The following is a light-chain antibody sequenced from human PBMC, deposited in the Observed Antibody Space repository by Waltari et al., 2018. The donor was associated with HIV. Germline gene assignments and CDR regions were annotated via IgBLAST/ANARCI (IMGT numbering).Light chain of an antibody. V-gene: IGKV3-20*01. CDR3: QQYGSSPRE. J-gene: IGKJ1*01. CDR1: QSVSSSY. Sequence: ELVLTQSPGTLSLSPGERATLSCRASQSVSSSYLAWYQQKPGQAPRLLIYGASSRATGIPDRFSGSGSGTDFTLTISRLEPEDFAVYYCQQYGSSPREFGQGTKVEIK. CDR2: GAS.